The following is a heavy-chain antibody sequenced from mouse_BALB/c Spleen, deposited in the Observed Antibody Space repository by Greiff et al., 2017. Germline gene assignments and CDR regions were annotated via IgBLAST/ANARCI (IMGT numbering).Heavy chain of an antibody. J-gene: IGHJ1*01. CDR3: ARSYYYGSSWYFDV. CDR1: GYSITSDYA. D-gene: IGHD1-1*01. CDR2: ISYSGST. Sequence: DVKLQESGPGLVKPSQSLSLTCTVTGYSITSDYAWNWIRQFPGNKLEWMGYISYSGSTSYNPSLKSRISITRDTSKNQFFLQLNSVTTEDTATYYCARSYYYGSSWYFDVWGAGTTVTVSS. V-gene: IGHV3-2*02.